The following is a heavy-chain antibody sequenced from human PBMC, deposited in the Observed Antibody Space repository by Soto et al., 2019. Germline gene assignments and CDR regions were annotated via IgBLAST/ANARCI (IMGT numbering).Heavy chain of an antibody. J-gene: IGHJ5*02. CDR2: ISGSGGST. Sequence: HPGGSLRLSCAASGFTFSSYAMSWVRQAPGKGLEWVSAISGSGGSTYYADSEKGRFTISRDNSKNTLYLQMNSLRAEDTAVYYCAKDLGTRNWFDPWGQGTLVTVSS. V-gene: IGHV3-23*01. CDR3: AKDLGTRNWFDP. D-gene: IGHD1-1*01. CDR1: GFTFSSYA.